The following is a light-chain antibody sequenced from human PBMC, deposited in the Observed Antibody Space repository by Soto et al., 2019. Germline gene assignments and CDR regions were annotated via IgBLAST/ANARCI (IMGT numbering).Light chain of an antibody. CDR1: QSVDRW. CDR2: TAD. V-gene: IGKV3-15*01. J-gene: IGKJ5*01. Sequence: EIVMTQSPATLSVSPGERASLSCRASQSVDRWLAWYQQKPGQAPRLLIYTADTRATGIPARFSGSGSGTEFTLTISSLQSEDFAVYYCQQYSNWPPYTFGQGTRLEIK. CDR3: QQYSNWPPYT.